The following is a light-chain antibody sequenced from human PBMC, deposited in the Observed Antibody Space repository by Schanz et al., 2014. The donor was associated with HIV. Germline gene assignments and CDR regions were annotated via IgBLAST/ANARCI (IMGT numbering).Light chain of an antibody. CDR1: TSNIGSNT. V-gene: IGLV1-44*01. J-gene: IGLJ2*01. Sequence: QSVLTQPPSTSGTPGQRVIISCSGSTSNIGSNTVNWYQQLPRTAPKLLIYSNNQRPSGVPDRFSGSKSGTSASLLISGLQAEDEADYFCQSYDRSLSVVVFGGGTKLTVL. CDR3: QSYDRSLSVVV. CDR2: SNN.